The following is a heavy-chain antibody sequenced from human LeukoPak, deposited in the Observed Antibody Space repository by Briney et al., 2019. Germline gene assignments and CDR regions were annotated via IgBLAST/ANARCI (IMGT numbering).Heavy chain of an antibody. CDR1: GFTVSSNH. D-gene: IGHD6-19*01. V-gene: IGHV3-53*01. CDR3: AGGSSTVSAGFY. Sequence: GGSLRLSCAASGFTVSSNHMTWVRQAPGKGLEWVSVIYSGGDTSYADSVKGRFTISRDTSRNILYLQMNSLRAEDTAVYYCAGGSSTVSAGFYWGQGTLVTVSS. CDR2: IYSGGDT. J-gene: IGHJ4*02.